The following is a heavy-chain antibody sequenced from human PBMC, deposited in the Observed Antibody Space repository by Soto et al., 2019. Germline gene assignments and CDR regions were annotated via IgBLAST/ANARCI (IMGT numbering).Heavy chain of an antibody. D-gene: IGHD2-15*01. CDR1: GFTFSDYY. CDR2: ISSSGSAI. Sequence: QVQLVASGGGLVKPGGSLRLSCAGSGFTFSDYYMSWIRQVPGKGLEWVSYISSSGSAIYYADSVKGRFTISRDNAKNSVSLQMNSLRAEDTAVYYCARGGGLYCSYISCYPYYVDYGGQGALVTVSS. CDR3: ARGGGLYCSYISCYPYYVDY. J-gene: IGHJ4*02. V-gene: IGHV3-11*01.